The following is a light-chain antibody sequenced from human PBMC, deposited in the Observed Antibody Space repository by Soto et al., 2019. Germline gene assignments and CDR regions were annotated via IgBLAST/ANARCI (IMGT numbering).Light chain of an antibody. CDR3: QHRYNWPLT. CDR2: DAS. Sequence: EIVLTQSPATLSLSPGESAALSCRASQRISTYLAWYQQKPGQAPRLLIYDASNRATGVPARFSGGGSGTVFTLAISSLEPEDSAVYYCQHRYNWPLTFGGGTKVEIK. CDR1: QRISTY. V-gene: IGKV3-11*01. J-gene: IGKJ4*01.